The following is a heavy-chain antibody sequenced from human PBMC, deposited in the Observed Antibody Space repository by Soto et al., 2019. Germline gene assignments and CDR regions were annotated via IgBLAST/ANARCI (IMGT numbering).Heavy chain of an antibody. V-gene: IGHV1-8*02. Sequence: QVQLVQSGAEVKKPGASVKVSCKASGYTFTSYDINWGRQAPGQGLEWVGWMTHNSGDTGYAQTVQGRVTLTRDTSRSTAYMELSSLTSEDTAVYYCARNLYTTGSFDHWGQGTLVTVSS. CDR3: ARNLYTTGSFDH. CDR1: GYTFTSYD. CDR2: MTHNSGDT. D-gene: IGHD4-17*01. J-gene: IGHJ4*02.